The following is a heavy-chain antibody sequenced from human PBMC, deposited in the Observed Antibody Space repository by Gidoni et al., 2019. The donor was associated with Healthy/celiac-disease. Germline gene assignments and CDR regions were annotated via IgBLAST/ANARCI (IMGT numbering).Heavy chain of an antibody. D-gene: IGHD3-10*01. Sequence: QVQLVESGGGLVKPGGSLRLSCAASGLTFSDYYMSWIRQAPGKGRDGVSYISSICCTIYYADSWKGRFTISRDNAKNSLYLQMNSLRAEDTAVYYCARDRGHFYGSGSYYSRVRFDYWGQGTLVTVSS. J-gene: IGHJ4*02. V-gene: IGHV3-11*01. CDR3: ARDRGHFYGSGSYYSRVRFDY. CDR1: GLTFSDYY. CDR2: ISSICCTI.